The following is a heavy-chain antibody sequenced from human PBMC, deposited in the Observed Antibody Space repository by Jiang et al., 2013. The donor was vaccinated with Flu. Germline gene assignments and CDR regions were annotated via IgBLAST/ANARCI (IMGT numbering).Heavy chain of an antibody. J-gene: IGHJ4*02. CDR3: ARDPGYSLSLFDY. Sequence: SQTLSLTCAISGDSVSSNSAAWDWIRQSPSRGLEWLGRTYYRSTWYNEYAVALQSRITINPDTSKNQFSLHLNSVTPEDTAVYYCARDPGYSLSLFDYWGQGTLVTVSS. CDR2: TYYRSTWYN. V-gene: IGHV6-1*01. CDR1: GDSVSSNSAA. D-gene: IGHD5-12*01.